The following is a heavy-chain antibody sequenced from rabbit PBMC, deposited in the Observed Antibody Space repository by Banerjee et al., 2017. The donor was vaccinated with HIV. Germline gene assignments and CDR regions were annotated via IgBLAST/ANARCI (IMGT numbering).Heavy chain of an antibody. CDR2: LHAGFSGDT. V-gene: IGHV1S45*01. CDR1: GFSFSSSYW. CDR3: GRDRDGDAGYGSLAL. J-gene: IGHJ4*01. Sequence: QEQLVESGGDLVKPEGSLTLTCTASGFSFSSSYWICWVRQAPGKGLEWIACLHAGFSGDTDYASWAKGRFTISKTSSTTVTLQMTSLTVADTATYFCGRDRDGDAGYGSLALWGPGTLVTVS. D-gene: IGHD6-1*01.